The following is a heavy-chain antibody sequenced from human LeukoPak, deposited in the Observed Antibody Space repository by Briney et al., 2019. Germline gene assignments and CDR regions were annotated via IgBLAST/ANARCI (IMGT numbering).Heavy chain of an antibody. CDR2: IYYSGST. D-gene: IGHD6-6*01. J-gene: IGHJ5*02. Sequence: PSETLSLTCTVSGGSINSYYWSWIRQPPGKGLEWIGYIYYSGSTNYNPSLKSRVTISVDTSKNQFSLKLSSVTAADTAVYYCAGAVGGSSSSNWFDPWGQGTLVTVSS. V-gene: IGHV4-59*08. CDR3: AGAVGGSSSSNWFDP. CDR1: GGSINSYY.